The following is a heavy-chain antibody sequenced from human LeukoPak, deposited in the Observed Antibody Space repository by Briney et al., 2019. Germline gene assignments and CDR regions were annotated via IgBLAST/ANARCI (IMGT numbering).Heavy chain of an antibody. J-gene: IGHJ4*02. V-gene: IGHV1-8*02. Sequence: ASVKVSCKASGYTFTSYDINWVRQATGQGLEWMGWMNPNSGNTGYAQKFQGRVTMTRDTSISTAYMELSRLRSDDTAVYYCARGMFSGSYYRYGYWGQGTLVTVSS. CDR1: GYTFTSYD. CDR2: MNPNSGNT. D-gene: IGHD3-10*01. CDR3: ARGMFSGSYYRYGY.